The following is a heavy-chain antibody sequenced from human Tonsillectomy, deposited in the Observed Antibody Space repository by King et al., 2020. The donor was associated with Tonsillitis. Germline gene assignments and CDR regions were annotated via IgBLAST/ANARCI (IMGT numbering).Heavy chain of an antibody. CDR3: GRQLGLRFLEWRYWYFDL. CDR2: IYYSGST. V-gene: IGHV4-59*08. J-gene: IGHJ2*01. D-gene: IGHD3-3*01. CDR1: GGSISSYY. Sequence: QLQESGPGLVKPSETLSLTCTVSGGSISSYYWSWIRQPPGKGLEWIGYIYYSGSTNYNPSLKSRVTISVDTSKNQFSLKLSSGTAADTAVYYCGRQLGLRFLEWRYWYFDLWGRGTLVTVSS.